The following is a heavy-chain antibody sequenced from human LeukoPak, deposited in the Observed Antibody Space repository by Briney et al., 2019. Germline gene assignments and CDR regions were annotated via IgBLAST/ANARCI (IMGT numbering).Heavy chain of an antibody. CDR1: DGSISSGTYY. J-gene: IGHJ4*02. CDR3: ARMDAYTFGYADY. V-gene: IGHV4-39*02. CDR2: ISYSGSS. Sequence: SETLSLTCTISDGSISSGTYYWGSIRQPPGKGLAWIGSISYSGSSYYNPSLKSRVTIFLDTSRNHFSLELISVTAADTAVYYCARMDAYTFGYADYWGQGTLVSVSS. D-gene: IGHD3-16*01.